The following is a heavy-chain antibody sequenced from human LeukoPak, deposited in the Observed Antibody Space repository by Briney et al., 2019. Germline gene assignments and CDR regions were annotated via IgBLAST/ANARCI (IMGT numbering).Heavy chain of an antibody. V-gene: IGHV4-30-2*01. J-gene: IGHJ4*02. CDR1: GASVSSIGYS. Sequence: SQTLSLTCGVSGASVSSIGYSWTWIRQPPGRGLEWIGYIYQSGSTSYNPSLQSRVTISVDTSKNQFSLKLSSVTAADTAVYYCARAHVEYGSWELDYWGQGTLVTVSS. D-gene: IGHD1-26*01. CDR2: IYQSGST. CDR3: ARAHVEYGSWELDY.